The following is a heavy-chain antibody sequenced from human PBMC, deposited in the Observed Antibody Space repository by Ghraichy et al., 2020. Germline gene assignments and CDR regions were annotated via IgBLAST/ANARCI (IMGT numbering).Heavy chain of an antibody. Sequence: GESLNISCAASGFTFSSYEMNWVRQAPGKGLEWVSYISSSGYTIYYADSVKGRFTISRDNAKKTLYLQMNSLRAEDTAVYYCARGRYYYDSSGYYYFDYWGQGTLVTVSS. CDR2: ISSSGYTI. V-gene: IGHV3-48*03. CDR3: ARGRYYYDSSGYYYFDY. D-gene: IGHD3-22*01. J-gene: IGHJ4*02. CDR1: GFTFSSYE.